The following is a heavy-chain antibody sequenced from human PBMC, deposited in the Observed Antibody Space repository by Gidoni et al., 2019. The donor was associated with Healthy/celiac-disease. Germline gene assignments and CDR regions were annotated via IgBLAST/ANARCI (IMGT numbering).Heavy chain of an antibody. V-gene: IGHV5-51*03. CDR3: ARYCSGGSCYSGSVWFDP. J-gene: IGHJ5*02. CDR2: IYPGDSDT. CDR1: GYSFTSYW. Sequence: EVQLVQSGAEVKKPGESLKISCKGSGYSFTSYWIGWVRQMPGKGLEWMGIIYPGDSDTRYSPSFQGQVTISADKSISTAYLQWSSLKASDTAIYYCARYCSGGSCYSGSVWFDPWGQGTLVTVSS. D-gene: IGHD2-15*01.